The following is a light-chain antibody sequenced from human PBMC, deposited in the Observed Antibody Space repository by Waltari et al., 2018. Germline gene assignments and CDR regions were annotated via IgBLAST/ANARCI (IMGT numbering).Light chain of an antibody. Sequence: EIMLTPSPGTLSLSPGERAPLDCRASQSISKYLAWYQQKPGQAPSLLIDDASSRATGIPDRFSGSGSGTDCSLTISRLEPEGFAVYYCQEYGSLPATFGQGTKVEIK. CDR1: QSISKY. CDR3: QEYGSLPAT. V-gene: IGKV3-20*01. J-gene: IGKJ1*01. CDR2: DAS.